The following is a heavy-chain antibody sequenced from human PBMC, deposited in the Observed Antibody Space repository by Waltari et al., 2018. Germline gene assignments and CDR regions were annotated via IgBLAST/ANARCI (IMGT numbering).Heavy chain of an antibody. J-gene: IGHJ6*02. CDR1: GFTFSDHY. V-gene: IGHV3-72*01. CDR2: TRNKANSYTT. D-gene: IGHD3-22*01. CDR3: AIMIVVVIDPDYYYGMDV. Sequence: EVQLVESGGGLVQPGGSLRLSCAASGFTFSDHYMDWVRQAPGQGLEWVGRTRNKANSYTTEYAASVKGRFTISRDDSKNSLYLQMNSLKTEDTAVYYCAIMIVVVIDPDYYYGMDVWGQGTTVTVSS.